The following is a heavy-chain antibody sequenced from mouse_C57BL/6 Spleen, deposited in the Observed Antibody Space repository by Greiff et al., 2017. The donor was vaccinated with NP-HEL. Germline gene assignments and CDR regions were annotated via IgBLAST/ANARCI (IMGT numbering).Heavy chain of an antibody. Sequence: VQLQESGPGLVQPSQSLSITCTVSGFSLTSYGVHWVRQSPGKGLEWLGVIWRGGSTDYNAAFMSRLSITKDNSKSQVFYKMNSLQADDAAIYYDGKNGDGYDGAMDYWGQGTSVTVSS. CDR2: IWRGGST. V-gene: IGHV2-5*01. D-gene: IGHD2-2*01. J-gene: IGHJ4*01. CDR3: GKNGDGYDGAMDY. CDR1: GFSLTSYG.